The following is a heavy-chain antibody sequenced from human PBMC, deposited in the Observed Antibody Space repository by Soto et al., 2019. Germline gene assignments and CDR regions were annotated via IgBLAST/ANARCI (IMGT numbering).Heavy chain of an antibody. J-gene: IGHJ3*02. CDR1: GGTLSSYG. CDR2: IIPIFGTA. CDR3: ARDHLGYTAVDAFDI. V-gene: IGHV1-69*01. Sequence: SVKVSSQASGGTLSSYGIRRVLQGPGQGLEWMGGIIPIFGTANYAQKFQGRVTITADESTSTAYMELSSLRSEDTAVYYCARDHLGYTAVDAFDIWGQGTMVTVSS. D-gene: IGHD5-12*01.